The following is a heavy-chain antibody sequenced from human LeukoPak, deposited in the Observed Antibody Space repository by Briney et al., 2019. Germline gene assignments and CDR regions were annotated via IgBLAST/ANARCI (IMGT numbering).Heavy chain of an antibody. J-gene: IGHJ4*02. Sequence: PGRSLRLSCAASGFTFDDYAMNWVRQAPGKGLEWVSTISGGGGSTYYADSVKGRFTISRDNSKNTLYLQVNSLRAEDTAVYYCAKGGKWDVTPFDYWGQGTLVTVSS. V-gene: IGHV3-23*01. CDR3: AKGGKWDVTPFDY. D-gene: IGHD1-26*01. CDR1: GFTFDDYA. CDR2: ISGGGGST.